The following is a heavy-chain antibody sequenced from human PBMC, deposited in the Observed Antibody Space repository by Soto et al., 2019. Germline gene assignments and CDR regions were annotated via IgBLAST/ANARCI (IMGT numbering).Heavy chain of an antibody. V-gene: IGHV3-23*01. J-gene: IGHJ5*02. Sequence: GGSLRLSCAASGFTFSGYAMSWVRQAPGKGLEWVSAISGSGSSTYYGDSVKGRFTISRDNSKNTLYLQMNSLRAEDTAVYYCAKDRAIVGALGPWGQGTLVTVSS. CDR2: ISGSGSST. D-gene: IGHD1-26*01. CDR3: AKDRAIVGALGP. CDR1: GFTFSGYA.